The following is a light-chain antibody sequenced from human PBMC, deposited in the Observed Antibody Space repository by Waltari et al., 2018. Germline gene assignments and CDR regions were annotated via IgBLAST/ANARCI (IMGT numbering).Light chain of an antibody. J-gene: IGKJ4*01. V-gene: IGKV1-39*01. CDR2: GTS. CDR1: QSISSY. CDR3: QQSYTTPLT. Sequence: DIQMTQSPSSLSASVGDRVTITCRASQSISSYLNWYQHKRGKAPKLLIYGTSSLQSGVPSRFSGSRSGTDFTLTISTLQPEDFATYYCQQSYTTPLTFGGGTRVEIK.